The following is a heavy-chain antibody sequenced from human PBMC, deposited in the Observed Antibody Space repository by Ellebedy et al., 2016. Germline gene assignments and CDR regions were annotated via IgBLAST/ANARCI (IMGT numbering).Heavy chain of an antibody. CDR3: ARDVCLYSSSPSFDS. D-gene: IGHD6-6*01. J-gene: IGHJ4*02. V-gene: IGHV4-59*02. CDR1: GGSVDTYY. CDR2: VFYGGST. Sequence: SETLSLTXTVSGGSVDTYYWTWIRQSPGKGLEWIGYVFYGGSTKYNPSLRSRVTISLDSSQNQFSLKVTSVAAADTAVYYCARDVCLYSSSPSFDSWGQGTLVTVSS.